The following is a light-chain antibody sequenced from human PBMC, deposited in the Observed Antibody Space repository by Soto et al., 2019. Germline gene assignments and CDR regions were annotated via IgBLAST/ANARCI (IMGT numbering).Light chain of an antibody. CDR1: SSNIGSNY. J-gene: IGLJ3*02. V-gene: IGLV1-47*02. CDR3: SSHAGIINVV. CDR2: TDN. Sequence: QSVLTQPPSASGTPGQRVTISCSGSSSNIGSNYVYWYHQLPGTAPKLLIYTDNQRPSGVPDRFSGSKSGTSASLAISGLRSEDEADYYCSSHAGIINVVFGGGTKLTVL.